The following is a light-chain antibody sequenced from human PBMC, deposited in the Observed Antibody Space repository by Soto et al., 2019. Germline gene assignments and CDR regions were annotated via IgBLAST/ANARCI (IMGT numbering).Light chain of an antibody. Sequence: IVMTQPPLSLSVTPGQSASISCKSSQSLLHSDGKTYLYWYLQKPGQSPQLLIYEVSNRLSGVPERFSGSGSGTDFTLKISRVEAEDVGLYYCMQSIQLRTFGQGTKVDIK. CDR1: QSLLHSDGKTY. CDR3: MQSIQLRT. J-gene: IGKJ1*01. V-gene: IGKV2D-29*02. CDR2: EVS.